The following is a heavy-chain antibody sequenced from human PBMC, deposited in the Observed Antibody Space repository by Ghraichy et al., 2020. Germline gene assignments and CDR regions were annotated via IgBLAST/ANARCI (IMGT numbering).Heavy chain of an antibody. CDR1: GFGFSSFS. V-gene: IGHV3-21*06. Sequence: LSLTCAASGFGFSSFSMNWFRQAPEKGLEWVSAISSSGSDIYYADSVKGRFTISRDNAKNSLFLQMNGLRAEDTAVYFCASYIYWGQGILVTVSS. CDR2: ISSSGSDI. J-gene: IGHJ4*02. CDR3: ASYIY.